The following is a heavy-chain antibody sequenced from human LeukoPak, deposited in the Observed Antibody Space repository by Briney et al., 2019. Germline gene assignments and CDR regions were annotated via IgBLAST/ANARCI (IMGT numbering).Heavy chain of an antibody. CDR3: AKDQVAVAGSS. Sequence: GGSLRLSCAASGFTFSTYAMSWVRQAPGKGLEWVSGISGSGDSTYYADSVKGRFTISSDKSKNTLYLQMNSLRAEDTAVYYCAKDQVAVAGSSWGQGTLVTVSS. CDR2: ISGSGDST. D-gene: IGHD6-19*01. CDR1: GFTFSTYA. V-gene: IGHV3-23*01. J-gene: IGHJ5*02.